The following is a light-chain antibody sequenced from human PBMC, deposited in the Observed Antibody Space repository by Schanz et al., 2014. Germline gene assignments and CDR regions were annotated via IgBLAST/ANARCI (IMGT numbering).Light chain of an antibody. V-gene: IGKV3-11*01. J-gene: IGKJ4*01. CDR2: GAS. CDR3: QQGSTWPIT. CDR1: QSVGSN. Sequence: EIVMTQSPATLSVSPGERVIVSCRASQSVGSNLAWYQQKPGQAPRLLIYGASNRATAFPARFSGSGSGTDFTLTISSLEPEDFAVYYCQQGSTWPITFGGGTKVEIK.